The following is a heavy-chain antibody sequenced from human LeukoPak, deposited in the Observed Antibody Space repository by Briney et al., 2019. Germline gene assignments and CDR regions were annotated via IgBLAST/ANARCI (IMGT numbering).Heavy chain of an antibody. J-gene: IGHJ4*02. V-gene: IGHV4-39*02. CDR2: IYYSGST. CDR1: GGSISSNNYY. CDR3: ARSPGGPFDY. D-gene: IGHD1-14*01. Sequence: SETLSLTCIVSGGSISSNNYYWGWIRQPPGKGLEWIESIYYSGSTYYNPSLKNRITISVDKSKNHFSLKLSSVTAADTAVYYCARSPGGPFDYWGQGTLVTVSS.